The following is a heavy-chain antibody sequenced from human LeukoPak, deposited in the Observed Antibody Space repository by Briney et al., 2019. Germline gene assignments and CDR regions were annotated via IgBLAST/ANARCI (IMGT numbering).Heavy chain of an antibody. CDR2: IYYSGST. J-gene: IGHJ4*02. D-gene: IGHD3-22*01. Sequence: SRTLSLTCTVSGGSISSSSYYWGWIRQPPGKGLEWIGSIYYSGSTYYNPSLKSRVTISVDTSKNQFSLKLSSVTAADTAVYYCARRYYYDSSGYYYEYYFDYWGQGTLVTVSS. CDR3: ARRYYYDSSGYYYEYYFDY. V-gene: IGHV4-39*01. CDR1: GGSISSSSYY.